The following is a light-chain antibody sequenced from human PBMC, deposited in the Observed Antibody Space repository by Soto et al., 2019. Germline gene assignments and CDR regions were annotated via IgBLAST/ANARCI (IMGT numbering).Light chain of an antibody. V-gene: IGKV3-11*01. CDR1: QNISSY. CDR3: QQRSNWPRT. Sequence: IVCTPSPATLSLSPGNRAPLSRRASQNISSYLIWYQQNPGQSPSVLIYDVSNRATGIPTRFSGGGSGTDFTLTISSLEPEDFAVYYCQQRSNWPRTFGKGTKV. J-gene: IGKJ1*01. CDR2: DVS.